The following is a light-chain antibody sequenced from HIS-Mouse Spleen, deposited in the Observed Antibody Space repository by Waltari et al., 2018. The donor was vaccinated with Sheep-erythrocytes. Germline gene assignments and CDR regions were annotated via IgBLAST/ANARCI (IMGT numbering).Light chain of an antibody. CDR3: CSYAGSYNHV. V-gene: IGLV2-11*01. CDR1: SSDAGGYNY. CDR2: DVS. Sequence: QSALTQPRSVSGSPGQSVTISCTGTSSDAGGYNYVSWYQQHQGTAPTLMIYDVSKRPSGVPDRFSGSKSGHTASLTISGLQAEDEADYYCCSYAGSYNHVFATGTKVTVL. J-gene: IGLJ1*01.